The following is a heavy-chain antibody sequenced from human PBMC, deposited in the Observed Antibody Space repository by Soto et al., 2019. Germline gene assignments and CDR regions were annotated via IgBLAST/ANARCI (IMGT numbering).Heavy chain of an antibody. V-gene: IGHV1-69*13. D-gene: IGHD2-2*01. CDR2: IIPIFGTA. J-gene: IGHJ6*02. Sequence: SVKVSCKASGGTFSSYAISWVRQAPGQGLEWMGGIIPIFGTANYARKFQGRVTITADESTSTAYMELSSLRSEDTAVYYCARNQIVVVPAAIPLGTYYYYYYGMDVWGQGTTVTVSS. CDR3: ARNQIVVVPAAIPLGTYYYYYYGMDV. CDR1: GGTFSSYA.